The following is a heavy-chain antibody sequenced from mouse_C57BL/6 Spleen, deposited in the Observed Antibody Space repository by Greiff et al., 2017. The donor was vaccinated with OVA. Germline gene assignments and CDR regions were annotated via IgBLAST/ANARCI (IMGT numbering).Heavy chain of an antibody. J-gene: IGHJ3*01. Sequence: EVQLQQSGTVLARPGASVKMSCKTSGYTFTSYWLHWVKQRPGQGLEWIGAIYPGNSDTSYNQKFKGKAKLTAVTSASTAYMELSSLTNEDSAVYYCALSNWDGFAYWGQGTLVTVSA. CDR2: IYPGNSDT. CDR1: GYTFTSYW. V-gene: IGHV1-5*01. CDR3: ALSNWDGFAY. D-gene: IGHD4-1*01.